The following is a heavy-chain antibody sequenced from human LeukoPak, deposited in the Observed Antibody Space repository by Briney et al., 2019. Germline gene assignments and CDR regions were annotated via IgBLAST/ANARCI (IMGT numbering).Heavy chain of an antibody. CDR3: ARESATSGSID. CDR1: GGSISSGDYY. Sequence: PSQTLSLTCTVSGGSISSGDYYWSWIRQPPGKGLEWIGYIYYIGNTFYNPSLKSRVTISVDTSKNQFSLKLSSVTAADTAFYYCARESATSGSIDWGQGTLVTVSS. J-gene: IGHJ4*02. D-gene: IGHD3-10*01. CDR2: IYYIGNT. V-gene: IGHV4-30-4*01.